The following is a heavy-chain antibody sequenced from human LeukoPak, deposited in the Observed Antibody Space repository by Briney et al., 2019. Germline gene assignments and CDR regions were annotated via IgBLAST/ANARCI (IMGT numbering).Heavy chain of an antibody. CDR3: ARQIASAGTAGFDF. V-gene: IGHV4-4*07. J-gene: IGHJ4*02. CDR2: IYSTGST. CDR1: GGSISSYY. D-gene: IGHD6-13*01. Sequence: SETLSLTCTVSGGSISSYYRSWIRQPAGKGLEWIGRIYSTGSTNYNPSLKTRVTMSVDTSKNQFSLRLRSVTAADTAVYYCARQIASAGTAGFDFWGQGALVTVSS.